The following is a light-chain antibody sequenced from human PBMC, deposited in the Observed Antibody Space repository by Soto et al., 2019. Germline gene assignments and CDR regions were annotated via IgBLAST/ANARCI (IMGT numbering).Light chain of an antibody. V-gene: IGKV3-15*01. CDR1: QSVSTG. J-gene: IGKJ2*01. CDR2: SAS. CDR3: QQYDKLYA. Sequence: EIVMTQSPAALSVSPGEGATLACRASQSVSTGLAWNQQKPGLPPRLLIYSASTRATGVPARFSGSGSGTEFTLTISSLRYEDFAIYYCQQYDKLYAFEQGTKLEIK.